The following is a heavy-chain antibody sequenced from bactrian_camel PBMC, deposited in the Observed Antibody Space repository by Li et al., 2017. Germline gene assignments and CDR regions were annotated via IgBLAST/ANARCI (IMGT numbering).Heavy chain of an antibody. CDR2: INTGRSA. V-gene: IGHV3S1*01. D-gene: IGHD4*01. CDR3: AARGRSGPCPGVENDYRH. Sequence: HVQLVESGGGSVQPGGSLRLSRTASEYTIWTNCVGWFRQVPGKGREWVSSINTGRSAYYAAFVRGRFTISRDDAKNKLYLQMNSLKPEDTAMYYCAARGRSGPCPGVENDYRHWGQGTQVTVS. J-gene: IGHJ4*01. CDR1: EYTIWTNC.